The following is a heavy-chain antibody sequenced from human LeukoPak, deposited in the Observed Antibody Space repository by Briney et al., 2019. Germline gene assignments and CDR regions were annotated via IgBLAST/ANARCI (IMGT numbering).Heavy chain of an antibody. CDR3: ARDYDSGTYYINY. V-gene: IGHV3-21*01. CDR2: ISSSSSYI. D-gene: IGHD3-10*01. Sequence: PGGSLRLSCAASGFTFSSYSMNWVRQAPGKGLEWVSSISSSSSYIYYADSVEGRFTISRDNAKNSLYLQMNSLRAEDTAVYYCARDYDSGTYYINYWGQGTLVTVSS. CDR1: GFTFSSYS. J-gene: IGHJ4*02.